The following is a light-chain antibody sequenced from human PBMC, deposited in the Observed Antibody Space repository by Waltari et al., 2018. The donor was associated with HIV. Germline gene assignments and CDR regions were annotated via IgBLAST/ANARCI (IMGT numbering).Light chain of an antibody. CDR2: WAS. CDR3: HQYYTTPWA. V-gene: IGKV4-1*01. J-gene: IGKJ1*01. Sequence: DIVLTQSPDSLAVSLGERATINCKASQSVVYNSNSKNYLSWYQQRPGQPPKLLIYWASTRESGVPDRFSGSASGTDFTLTISGLQAEDVAVYYCHQYYTTPWAFGQGTKVEIK. CDR1: QSVVYNSNSKNY.